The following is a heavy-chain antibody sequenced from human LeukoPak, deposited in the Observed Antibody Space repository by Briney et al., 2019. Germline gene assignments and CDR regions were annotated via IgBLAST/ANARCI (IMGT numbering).Heavy chain of an antibody. V-gene: IGHV1-18*01. D-gene: IGHD6-13*01. Sequence: GASVKVSCKASGYTFTSYGISWVRQAPGQGLEWMGWISAYNGNTNYAQKLQGRVTMTTDTSTSTAYMELRSLRSDDTAVYYCARDLPGGEQQYLYYYYGMDVWGQGTTVTVSS. J-gene: IGHJ6*02. CDR1: GYTFTSYG. CDR3: ARDLPGGEQQYLYYYYGMDV. CDR2: ISAYNGNT.